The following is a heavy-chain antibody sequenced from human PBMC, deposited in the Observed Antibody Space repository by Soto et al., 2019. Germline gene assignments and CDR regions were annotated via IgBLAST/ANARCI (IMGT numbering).Heavy chain of an antibody. J-gene: IGHJ6*02. Sequence: PGESLKISCKGSGYSFTSYWIGWVRHMPGKGLEWMGIIYPADSDTRYSPSFQGQVTISADKSISTAYLQWSSLKASDTAMYYCARHGLEGTHSYHYYYFYGMDVWGQGTTVTVSS. CDR3: ARHGLEGTHSYHYYYFYGMDV. CDR1: GYSFTSYW. D-gene: IGHD1-26*01. V-gene: IGHV5-51*01. CDR2: IYPADSDT.